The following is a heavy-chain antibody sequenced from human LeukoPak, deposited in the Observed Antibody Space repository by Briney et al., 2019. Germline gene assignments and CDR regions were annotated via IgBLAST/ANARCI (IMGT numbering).Heavy chain of an antibody. V-gene: IGHV4-59*01. CDR2: IYYSGST. J-gene: IGHJ3*02. CDR3: ARASILVGAAPYDAFDI. CDR1: GGSLSSYY. D-gene: IGHD1-26*01. Sequence: PAETLSLTCTVSGGSLSSYYWRWLRQPPGKGLEWIGYIYYSGSTNYNPSLKSRVTISVDTSKNQFSLKLSSVTAADTAVYYCARASILVGAAPYDAFDIWGQGTMVTV.